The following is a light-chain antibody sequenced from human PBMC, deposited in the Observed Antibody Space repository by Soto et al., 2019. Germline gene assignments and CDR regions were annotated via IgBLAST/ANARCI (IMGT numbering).Light chain of an antibody. CDR3: QQYGSSSYT. Sequence: EIVLTQSPGTLSLSPGERATLSCRASQSISSSYFAWYQQKPGQAPRLLIYAASRRATGIPDRFSGSGSGTDFTLTISRLEPEDFAVYYCQQYGSSSYTFGQGTQLEIK. CDR2: AAS. CDR1: QSISSSY. J-gene: IGKJ2*01. V-gene: IGKV3-20*01.